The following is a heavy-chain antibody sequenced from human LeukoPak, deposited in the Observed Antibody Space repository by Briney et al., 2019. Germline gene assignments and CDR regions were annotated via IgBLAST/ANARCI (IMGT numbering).Heavy chain of an antibody. V-gene: IGHV1-24*01. CDR1: GYSLTDLS. D-gene: IGHD3-22*01. CDR2: FDPEDGET. Sequence: GASVKVSCKVSGYSLTDLSMHWVRQLPGKGLEWMGGFDPEDGETIYTQKFQGRVTMATDTPTSTAYMELRSLRSDDTAVYYCARVDLYWDSSGYSQAANDYWGQGTLVTVSS. CDR3: ARVDLYWDSSGYSQAANDY. J-gene: IGHJ4*02.